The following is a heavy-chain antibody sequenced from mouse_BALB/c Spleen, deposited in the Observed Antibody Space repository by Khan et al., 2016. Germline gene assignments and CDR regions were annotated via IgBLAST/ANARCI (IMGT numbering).Heavy chain of an antibody. V-gene: IGHV1-37*01. CDR1: GYSFTGYF. J-gene: IGHJ3*01. Sequence: VQLQESGPELVKPGASVKISCKASGYSFTGYFMNWVKQSHGKSLEWIGRINPYNGDTFYNQKFKGKATLTVDKSSSTAHMELLSLTSEDSAVYYCGPYYYGSSSWFAYWGQGTLVTVSA. CDR2: INPYNGDT. D-gene: IGHD1-1*01. CDR3: GPYYYGSSSWFAY.